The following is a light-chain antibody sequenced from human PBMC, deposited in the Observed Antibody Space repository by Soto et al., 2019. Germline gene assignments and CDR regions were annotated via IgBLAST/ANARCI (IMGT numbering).Light chain of an antibody. J-gene: IGKJ1*01. V-gene: IGKV2-28*01. Sequence: DIVMTQSPLPLSVTPGEPASISCRSSQSLLHSNGKNYLDWYMQKPGQSPQLLIYFGSDRASGVPARFSGSGSGTDFTLQISRVEAEDVGVYFCMQALQLPWTFGQVTKVEIK. CDR3: MQALQLPWT. CDR1: QSLLHSNGKNY. CDR2: FGS.